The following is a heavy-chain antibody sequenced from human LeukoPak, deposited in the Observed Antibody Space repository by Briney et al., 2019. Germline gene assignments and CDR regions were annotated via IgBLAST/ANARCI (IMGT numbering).Heavy chain of an antibody. Sequence: GGSLRLSCAASGLTFSSYGMHWVRQAPGKGLEWVAVISYDGSNKYYADSVKGRFTISRDNSKNTLYLQMNSLRAEDTAVYYCAKKIDSSGWYPLGDWGQGTLVTVSS. CDR3: AKKIDSSGWYPLGD. CDR2: ISYDGSNK. CDR1: GLTFSSYG. J-gene: IGHJ4*02. D-gene: IGHD6-19*01. V-gene: IGHV3-30*18.